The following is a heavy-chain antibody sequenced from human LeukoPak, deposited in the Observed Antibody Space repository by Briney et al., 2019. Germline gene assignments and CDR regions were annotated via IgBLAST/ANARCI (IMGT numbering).Heavy chain of an antibody. J-gene: IGHJ4*02. CDR1: GFTFTTYQ. D-gene: IGHD5-12*01. CDR2: ISTGGSTI. V-gene: IGHV3-48*03. CDR3: ARSPYGAYEVFDS. Sequence: GGSLRLSCAASGFTFTTYQMNWVRQDPGKGLEWVSSISTGGSTIYYADSVKGRFTISRDNAKNSLYLQMNSLRAEDTAVYYCARSPYGAYEVFDSWGQGTLVTVSS.